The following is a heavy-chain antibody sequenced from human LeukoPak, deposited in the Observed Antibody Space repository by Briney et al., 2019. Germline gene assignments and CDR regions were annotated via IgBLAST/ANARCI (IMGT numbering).Heavy chain of an antibody. CDR1: GFTFDDYA. Sequence: PGRSLRLSCAASGFTFDDYAMHWVRQAPGKGLEWVSGINWNSDNIGYADSVKGRFTISRDNAKNSLYLQMNSLRVEDTALYYCAKSRLIDYSYYYMDVWGKGTTVTVPS. CDR3: AKSRLIDYSYYYMDV. V-gene: IGHV3-9*01. CDR2: INWNSDNI. D-gene: IGHD2-21*01. J-gene: IGHJ6*03.